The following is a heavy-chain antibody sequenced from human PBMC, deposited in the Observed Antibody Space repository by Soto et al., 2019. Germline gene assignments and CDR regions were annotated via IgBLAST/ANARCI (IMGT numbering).Heavy chain of an antibody. Sequence: ASVKVSCKASGYTFTGHYIHWVRQAPEQGPEWMGEIGPESGATRYAQKFQGRVTMTRDTSITTVYMELNNLSPDDTAVYYCGRGRSGQIVVFYWGQGTPVTVSS. CDR2: IGPESGAT. D-gene: IGHD1-26*01. CDR1: GYTFTGHY. V-gene: IGHV1-2*02. CDR3: GRGRSGQIVVFY. J-gene: IGHJ4*02.